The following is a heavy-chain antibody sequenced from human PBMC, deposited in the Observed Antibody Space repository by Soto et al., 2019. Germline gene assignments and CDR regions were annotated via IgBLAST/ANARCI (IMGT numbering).Heavy chain of an antibody. Sequence: EVRLVESGGGLVQPGMSLRLSCAASGFTFDDYPMEWVRQAPGKGLEWVSHITWNSVNIAYADSVQGRFTISRDNGKNSLYLQMDSLRSEDTALYYCAKRSRASGSLDKWGQGTFVTVSS. J-gene: IGHJ4*02. V-gene: IGHV3-9*01. CDR3: AKRSRASGSLDK. CDR1: GFTFDDYP. D-gene: IGHD6-25*01. CDR2: ITWNSVNI.